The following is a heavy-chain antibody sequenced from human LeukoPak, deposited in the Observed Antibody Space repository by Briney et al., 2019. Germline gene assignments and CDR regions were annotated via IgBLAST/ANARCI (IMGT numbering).Heavy chain of an antibody. D-gene: IGHD3-10*01. CDR1: GGSIISTIYY. CDR2: IFYSGSS. J-gene: IGHJ6*04. V-gene: IGHV4-39*01. Sequence: SETLSLTCTVSGGSIISTIYYWGWIRQSPGKGLDWIGSIFYSGSSFCKPSLKSRVTIAVDTSKNQFSLKLSSVTAADTAVYYCARHPDVISMVWGKGTTVTISS. CDR3: ARHPDVISMV.